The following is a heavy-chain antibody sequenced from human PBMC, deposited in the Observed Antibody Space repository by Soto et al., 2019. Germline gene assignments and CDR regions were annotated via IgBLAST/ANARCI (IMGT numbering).Heavy chain of an antibody. Sequence: EVQLVQSGAEVKRPGESLKISCQVSGYIFTNNWIGWVRQMPGKGLEWMGIIFHDSSNTRYSPSFQGQVTISADKSISTAYLQWNSLKASDTALYYCARKPAGHFDYWGQGTLVTVSS. CDR3: ARKPAGHFDY. CDR2: IFHDSSNT. V-gene: IGHV5-51*01. CDR1: GYIFTNNW. D-gene: IGHD2-15*01. J-gene: IGHJ4*02.